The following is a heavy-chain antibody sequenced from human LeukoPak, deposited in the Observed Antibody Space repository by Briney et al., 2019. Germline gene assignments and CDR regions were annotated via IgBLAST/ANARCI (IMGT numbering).Heavy chain of an antibody. CDR2: TKGDDSEK. Sequence: TGGSLRLSCAASGFSFSTFWMSWVRQAPGKGLEWVANTKGDDSEKYYVESVQGRFTISRDNAKNSLYLHMNSLRAGDTALYYCARSGYSYALDHWGQGSLVVVSS. CDR3: ARSGYSYALDH. D-gene: IGHD5-18*01. J-gene: IGHJ1*01. CDR1: GFSFSTFW. V-gene: IGHV3-7*01.